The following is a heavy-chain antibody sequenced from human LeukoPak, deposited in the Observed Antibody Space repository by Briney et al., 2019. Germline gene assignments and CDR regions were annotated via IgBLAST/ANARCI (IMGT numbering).Heavy chain of an antibody. V-gene: IGHV4-34*01. CDR2: INHSGST. D-gene: IGHD3-10*01. CDR1: GGSFSGYY. CDR3: ARGGSGGYYGSGSYYMGHNWFDP. J-gene: IGHJ5*02. Sequence: ETLSLTCAVYGGSFSGYYWSWIRQPPGKGLEWIGEINHSGSTNYNPSLKSRVTISVDTSKNQFSLKLSSATAADTAVYYCARGGSGGYYGSGSYYMGHNWFDPWGQGTLVTVSS.